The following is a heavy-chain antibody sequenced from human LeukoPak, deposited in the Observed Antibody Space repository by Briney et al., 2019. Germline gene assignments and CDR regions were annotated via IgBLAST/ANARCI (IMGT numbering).Heavy chain of an antibody. V-gene: IGHV3-23*01. D-gene: IGHD1-26*01. CDR1: GFTFSSYA. CDR2: ISGSGGST. CDR3: AKRELPHFYYYYGMDV. Sequence: GGSLRLSCAASGFTFSSYAMSWVRQAPGKGLEWVSAISGSGGSTYYADSVKGRFTISRDNSKNTLYLQMNSLRAEDTAVYCCAKRELPHFYYYYGMDVWGQGTTVTVSS. J-gene: IGHJ6*02.